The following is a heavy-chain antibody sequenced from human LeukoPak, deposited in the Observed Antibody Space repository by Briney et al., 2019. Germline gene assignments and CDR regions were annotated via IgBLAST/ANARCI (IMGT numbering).Heavy chain of an antibody. CDR1: GGSISSYY. V-gene: IGHV4-59*01. CDR2: IYYSGNT. D-gene: IGHD3-10*01. CDR3: ARNLWFGESSDAFYI. J-gene: IGHJ3*02. Sequence: SETLSLTCTVSGGSISSYYWSWIRQPPGKGLEWIGYIYYSGNTNYNPSLKSRVSISVDKSKNQFSLKLSSVTAADTAVYYCARNLWFGESSDAFYIWGQGTMVTVSS.